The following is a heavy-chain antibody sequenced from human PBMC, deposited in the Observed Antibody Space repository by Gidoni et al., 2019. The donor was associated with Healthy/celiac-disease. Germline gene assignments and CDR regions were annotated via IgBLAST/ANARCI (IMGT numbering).Heavy chain of an antibody. CDR1: GFPFSSYS. V-gene: IGHV3-21*01. CDR2: ISSSSSYI. J-gene: IGHJ4*02. D-gene: IGHD3-22*01. Sequence: EVQLVESGGGLVKPGGSLRLSCAASGFPFSSYSMNWVRQAPGKGLEWVSSISSSSSYIYYADSVKGRFTISRDNAKNSLYLQMNSLRAEDTAVYYCARQTPGPYYDSVISTGDYWGQGTLVTVSS. CDR3: ARQTPGPYYDSVISTGDY.